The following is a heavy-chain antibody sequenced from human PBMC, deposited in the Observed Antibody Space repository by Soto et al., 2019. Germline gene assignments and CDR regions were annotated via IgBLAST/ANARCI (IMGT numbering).Heavy chain of an antibody. CDR3: AGGRIRVAGSSAYYGMDV. J-gene: IGHJ6*02. Sequence: ASVKVSCKASGYTFTNYGISWVRQAPGQGLEWMGWISGYNGNTKYAQKFQGRVTMTTDTPTNTAYMELRSLRSDDTAVYFCAGGRIRVAGSSAYYGMDVWGQGTTVTVSS. CDR1: GYTFTNYG. CDR2: ISGYNGNT. D-gene: IGHD6-19*01. V-gene: IGHV1-18*04.